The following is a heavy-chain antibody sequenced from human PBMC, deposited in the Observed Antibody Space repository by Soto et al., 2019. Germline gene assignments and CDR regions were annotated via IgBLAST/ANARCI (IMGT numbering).Heavy chain of an antibody. CDR1: GPTSHASA. V-gene: IGHV3-9*02. J-gene: IGHJ4*02. Sequence: EEQLVESGGGLVQPGASLRLSCETSGPTSHASAMHWVRQAPGKDLEWVSGVTWTSDIKDYADSVKGRFTVSRDNAKRSLYLQMNSLRAEDTAFYYCVKDVQNGGAANWAQGTLVTVSS. CDR3: VKDVQNGGAAN. CDR2: VTWTSDIK. D-gene: IGHD3-16*01.